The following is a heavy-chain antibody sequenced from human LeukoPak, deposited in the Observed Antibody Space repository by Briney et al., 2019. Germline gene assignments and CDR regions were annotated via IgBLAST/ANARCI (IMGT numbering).Heavy chain of an antibody. V-gene: IGHV3-23*01. CDR1: GFTFNSYA. Sequence: PGGSLRLSCAASGFTFNSYAMYWVRQAPGKGLEWISGIFGSGGSPHYADSVKGRFTISRDNSQEIVYLQLDSLRVEDTALYYYGKTTVGYSSGRYPGWPVDYWGQGALVTVSS. CDR2: IFGSGGSP. D-gene: IGHD2-15*01. J-gene: IGHJ4*02. CDR3: GKTTVGYSSGRYPGWPVDY.